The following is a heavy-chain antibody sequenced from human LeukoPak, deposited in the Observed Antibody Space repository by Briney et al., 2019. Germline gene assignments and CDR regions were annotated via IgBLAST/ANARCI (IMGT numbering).Heavy chain of an antibody. J-gene: IGHJ4*02. V-gene: IGHV3-74*01. Sequence: QSGGSLRLSCEASGFTFSNYWMHWVRQAPGKGLMWVSQISTDGSQTFYADSVKGRFTISRDNAKNTLFLQMDSLRPEDTAVYYCVRSLRSADFWGQGTLVIVSS. CDR1: GFTFSNYW. CDR2: ISTDGSQT. CDR3: VRSLRSADF.